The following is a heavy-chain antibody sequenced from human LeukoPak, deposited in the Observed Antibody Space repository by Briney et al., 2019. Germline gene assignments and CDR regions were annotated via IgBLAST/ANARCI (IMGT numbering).Heavy chain of an antibody. CDR1: GYTFTSYY. D-gene: IGHD4-17*01. CDR3: ARDLTTVTTS. J-gene: IGHJ5*02. Sequence: VPSVKVSCKASGYTFTSYYMHWVRQAPGQGLEWMGIINPSGGSTSYAQKFQGRITMTRDTSTSTVYMELSSLRSEDTAVYYCARDLTTVTTSWGQGTLVTVSS. V-gene: IGHV1-46*01. CDR2: INPSGGST.